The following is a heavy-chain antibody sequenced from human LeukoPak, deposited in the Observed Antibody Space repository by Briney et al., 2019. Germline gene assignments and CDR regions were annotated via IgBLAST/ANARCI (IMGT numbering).Heavy chain of an antibody. V-gene: IGHV4-4*02. CDR2: IYHSGST. J-gene: IGHJ6*03. CDR3: ARGGWNSSGYYYYYYYMDV. Sequence: PSETLSLTCAVSGGSISSSNWWSWVRQPPGKGLEWIGEIYHSGSTNYNPSLKSRVTMSLDTSKNQFSLKLSSVTAADTAVYYCARGGWNSSGYYYYYYYMDVWGKGTTVTVSS. CDR1: GGSISSSNW. D-gene: IGHD3-22*01.